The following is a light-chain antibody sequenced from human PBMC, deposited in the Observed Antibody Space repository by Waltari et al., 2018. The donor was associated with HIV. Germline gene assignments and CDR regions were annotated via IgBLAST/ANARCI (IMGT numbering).Light chain of an antibody. V-gene: IGLV2-11*01. CDR2: DVN. Sequence: QSALTQPRSVSGSPGPSVTISCTGTSSDVGGYHYVSWYQQSPGEAPRLISYDVNPRPSGVPDRFSGSKPDNTASLAISGLQVEDEADHYCCSYAGRYSVIFGGGTKLTVL. J-gene: IGLJ2*01. CDR3: CSYAGRYSVI. CDR1: SSDVGGYHY.